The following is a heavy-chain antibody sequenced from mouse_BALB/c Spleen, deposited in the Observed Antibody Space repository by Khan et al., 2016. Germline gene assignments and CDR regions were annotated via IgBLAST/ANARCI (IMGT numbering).Heavy chain of an antibody. Sequence: QIQLVQSGPELKKPGETVKISCKASGYTFTNYGMNWVKQAPGKGLKWMGWINTYTGEPTYADDFKGRFAFSLQTSTSTASLQINNLKNEDTATYFCAIGGDYGGFDSWGQGTLVTVSA. J-gene: IGHJ3*01. CDR2: INTYTGEP. V-gene: IGHV9-3-1*01. D-gene: IGHD2-13*01. CDR1: GYTFTNYG. CDR3: AIGGDYGGFDS.